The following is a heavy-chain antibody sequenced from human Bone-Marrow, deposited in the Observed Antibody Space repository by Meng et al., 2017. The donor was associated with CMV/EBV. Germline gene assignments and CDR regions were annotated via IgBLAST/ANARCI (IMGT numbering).Heavy chain of an antibody. J-gene: IGHJ4*02. D-gene: IGHD6-19*01. CDR3: AKGAEQWLVRWVDY. V-gene: IGHV3-30-3*01. CDR1: EFTFSIYA. Sequence: GESLKISCAASEFTFSIYAMHWVRQAPGKGLAWVAVISYDGSNKYYADSVKGRFTISRDNSKNTLYLQMNSLRAEDTAVYYCAKGAEQWLVRWVDYWGQGKLVNVAS. CDR2: ISYDGSNK.